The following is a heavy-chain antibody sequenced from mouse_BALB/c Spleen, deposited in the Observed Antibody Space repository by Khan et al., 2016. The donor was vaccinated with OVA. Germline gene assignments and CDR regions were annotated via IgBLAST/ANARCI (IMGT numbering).Heavy chain of an antibody. J-gene: IGHJ2*01. CDR2: INPTSGYT. CDR1: GYTFTTYW. V-gene: IGHV1-7*01. CDR3: TRDRIDY. Sequence: QVRLQQSGAERAKPGASVKMSCKASGYTFTTYWMHWVKQRPGQGLEWIGYINPTSGYTDYNEKFKDRATLSADKSSSTAYMQLSSLTSEDSAVYYSTRDRIDYWGQGTTLTVSS.